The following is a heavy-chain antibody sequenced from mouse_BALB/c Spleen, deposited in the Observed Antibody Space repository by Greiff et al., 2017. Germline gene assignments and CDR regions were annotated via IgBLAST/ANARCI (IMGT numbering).Heavy chain of an antibody. CDR3: ARWGGLRRSWFAY. D-gene: IGHD2-2*01. J-gene: IGHJ3*01. Sequence: QVQLQQSGAELVRPGVSVKISCKGSGYTFTDYAMHWVKQSHAKSLEWIGVISTYYGDASYNQKFKGKATMTVDKSSSTAYMELARLTSEDSAIYYCARWGGLRRSWFAYWGQGTLVTVSA. CDR1: GYTFTDYA. V-gene: IGHV1S137*01. CDR2: ISTYYGDA.